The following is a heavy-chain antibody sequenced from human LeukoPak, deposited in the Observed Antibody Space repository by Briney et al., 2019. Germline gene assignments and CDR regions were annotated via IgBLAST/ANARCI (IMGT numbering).Heavy chain of an antibody. CDR1: GGSFSGYY. J-gene: IGHJ5*02. V-gene: IGHV4-34*01. CDR2: INHSGST. Sequence: SETLSLTCAVYGGSFSGYYWSWIRQPPGKGLEWIGEINHSGSTNYNPSLKSRVTISVDTSKNQFSLKLSSVTAADTAVYYCARDLDILDGFSWFDPWGQGTLVTVSS. D-gene: IGHD2-21*01. CDR3: ARDLDILDGFSWFDP.